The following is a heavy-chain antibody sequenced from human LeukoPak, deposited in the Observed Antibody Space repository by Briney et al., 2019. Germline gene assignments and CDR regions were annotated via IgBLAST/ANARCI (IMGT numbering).Heavy chain of an antibody. CDR1: GYTLTDYY. Sequence: ASVKVSCKASGYTLTDYYMHWVRQAPGQGLEWMGRVNPNSGGTNYAQKFQGRVTMTRDTSISTVYMELSRLRSDDTAVYYCARVGYYESSGYYEYWGQGTLVTVSS. D-gene: IGHD3-22*01. V-gene: IGHV1-2*06. CDR3: ARVGYYESSGYYEY. J-gene: IGHJ4*02. CDR2: VNPNSGGT.